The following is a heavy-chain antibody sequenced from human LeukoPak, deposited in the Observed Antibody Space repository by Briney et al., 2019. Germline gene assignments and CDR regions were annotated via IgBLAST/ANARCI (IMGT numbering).Heavy chain of an antibody. CDR3: ASGGYDSGYRAGDHY. CDR1: GFTFSDCH. Sequence: GGSLRLSCAASGFTFSDCHMSWIRQAPGKGLEWISYISSSGSIIYYADSVKGRFTISRDNAKNSLYLQMNSLRVEDTAVYYCASGGYDSGYRAGDHYWGQGTLVTVSS. V-gene: IGHV3-11*01. J-gene: IGHJ4*02. CDR2: ISSSGSII. D-gene: IGHD3-22*01.